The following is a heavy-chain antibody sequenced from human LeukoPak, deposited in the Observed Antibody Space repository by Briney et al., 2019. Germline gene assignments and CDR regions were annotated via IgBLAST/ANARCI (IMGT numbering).Heavy chain of an antibody. CDR2: IKQDGSEE. CDR1: GFTFSSYW. CDR3: ARRYFDY. Sequence: GGSLRLSCAASGFTFSSYWMQWVRQAPGKGLEWVANIKQDGSEEYYADSVKGRFIISRDNAKNALYLQMSSLRAEDTAIYYCARRYFDYWGQGTLVTVSS. V-gene: IGHV3-7*03. J-gene: IGHJ4*02.